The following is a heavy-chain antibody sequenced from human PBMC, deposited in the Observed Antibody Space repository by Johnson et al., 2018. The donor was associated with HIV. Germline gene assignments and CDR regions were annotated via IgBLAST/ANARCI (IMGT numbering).Heavy chain of an antibody. CDR1: GFTFSSYA. Sequence: QVQLVESGGGVVQPGRSLRLSCAASGFTFSSYALHWVRQAPGKGLEWVAVIWSDGSEKYYVDSVKGRFTISRDNAKNSLYLQMNSLRAEDTAVYYCARDRSDIFALDIWGQGTMVTVSS. J-gene: IGHJ3*02. CDR3: ARDRSDIFALDI. V-gene: IGHV3-33*08. D-gene: IGHD1-26*01. CDR2: IWSDGSEK.